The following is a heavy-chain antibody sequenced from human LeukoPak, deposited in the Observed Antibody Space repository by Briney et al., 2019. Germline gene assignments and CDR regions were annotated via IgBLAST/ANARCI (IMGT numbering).Heavy chain of an antibody. Sequence: ASVKVSCKASGYTFTGYYIHWGRQAPGQGLEGMGWINPNSGGTHYEPNFQGRVTMLRDTSITTAYLELSGLRSDDTAIYYCARGKLAAPGRTGYNWFDRWGQGTLVTFSS. CDR2: INPNSGGT. V-gene: IGHV1-2*02. CDR3: ARGKLAAPGRTGYNWFDR. J-gene: IGHJ5*02. D-gene: IGHD6-13*01. CDR1: GYTFTGYY.